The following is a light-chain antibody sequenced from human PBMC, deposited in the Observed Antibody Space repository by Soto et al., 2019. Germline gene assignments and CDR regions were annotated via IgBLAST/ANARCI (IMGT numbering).Light chain of an antibody. CDR2: GPS. CDR1: QSISSW. J-gene: IGKJ2*01. CDR3: QHYASYSYT. V-gene: IGKV1-5*01. Sequence: DIPMTQSPSSLSASVGDRVTITCRASQSISSWLAWYQQKPGKAPILLISGPSDLESGVPSRFSGSGSATEFALTISSLHPDDFESYYCQHYASYSYTFGQGTKVEIK.